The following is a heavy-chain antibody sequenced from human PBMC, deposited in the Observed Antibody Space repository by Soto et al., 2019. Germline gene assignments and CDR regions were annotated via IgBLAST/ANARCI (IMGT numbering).Heavy chain of an antibody. Sequence: KTSETLSLTCTVSGGSISSGGYYWSWIRQHPGKGLEWVGYSYYTGRSYYNPSLKSRVTISVDAAKNQLSLRLASVTAADTAEYYCARDLRGYSRYDYIDYWGQGIPVTVSS. J-gene: IGHJ4*02. CDR3: ARDLRGYSRYDYIDY. CDR1: GGSISSGGYY. CDR2: SYYTGRS. V-gene: IGHV4-31*03. D-gene: IGHD5-12*01.